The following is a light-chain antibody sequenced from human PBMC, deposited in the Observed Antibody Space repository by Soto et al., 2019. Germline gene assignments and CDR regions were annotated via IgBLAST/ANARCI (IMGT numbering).Light chain of an antibody. Sequence: QSVMTPPPSASGTPGQRVTIAGSGSSSNIGSNSVNWYQQLPGTAPKLLIYNIDQRPSGVPDRFIGSKSGSSASLAISGLQSEDEADYYCASWDDRLSGPIFGGGTQLTVL. CDR3: ASWDDRLSGPI. J-gene: IGLJ7*01. CDR2: NID. V-gene: IGLV1-44*01. CDR1: SSNIGSNS.